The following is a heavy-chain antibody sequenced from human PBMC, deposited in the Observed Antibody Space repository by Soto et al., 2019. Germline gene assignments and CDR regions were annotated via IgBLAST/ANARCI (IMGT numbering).Heavy chain of an antibody. D-gene: IGHD6-13*01. J-gene: IGHJ4*02. Sequence: SETLSLTCAVSGYSISSGYYWGWIRQPPGKGLEWIGSIYHSGSTYYNPSLKSRVTISVDTSRNQFSLKLSSVTAADTAVYYCAREGGSSWHRNFDYWGQGTLVTVSS. V-gene: IGHV4-38-2*02. CDR1: GYSISSGYY. CDR3: AREGGSSWHRNFDY. CDR2: IYHSGST.